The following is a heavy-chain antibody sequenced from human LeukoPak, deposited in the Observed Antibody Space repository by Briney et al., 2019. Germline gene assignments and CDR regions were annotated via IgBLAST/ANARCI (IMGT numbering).Heavy chain of an antibody. CDR1: GFTFDDYG. CDR2: INWNGGST. Sequence: GGSLRLSCAASGFTFDDYGMSWVRQAPGKGLEWVSGINWNGGSTGYADSVKGRFTISRDNAKNSLYLQMNSLRAEDTAVYYCAREGVGYCSITSCPFDPWAREPWSPSPQ. D-gene: IGHD2-2*01. J-gene: IGHJ5*02. CDR3: AREGVGYCSITSCPFDP. V-gene: IGHV3-20*04.